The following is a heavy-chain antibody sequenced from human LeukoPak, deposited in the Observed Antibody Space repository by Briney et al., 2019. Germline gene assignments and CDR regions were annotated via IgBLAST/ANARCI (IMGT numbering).Heavy chain of an antibody. Sequence: SETLSLTCTVSGGSISRYYWSWIRQPAGKGLEWIGRIYSRESTNYNPSLKSRVTMSVDTSKNQFSLKLSSVTAADTAVYYCARHKSDTPMTYYFDYWGQGTLVTVSS. D-gene: IGHD5-18*01. V-gene: IGHV4-4*07. J-gene: IGHJ4*02. CDR2: IYSREST. CDR3: ARHKSDTPMTYYFDY. CDR1: GGSISRYY.